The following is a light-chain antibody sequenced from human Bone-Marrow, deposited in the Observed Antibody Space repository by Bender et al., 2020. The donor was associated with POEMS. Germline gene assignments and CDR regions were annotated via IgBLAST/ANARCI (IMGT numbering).Light chain of an antibody. CDR1: DSDIGFYNY. V-gene: IGLV2-14*03. Sequence: QSALTQPASVSGSPGQSITISCTGTDSDIGFYNYVSWYQQHPGRAPKLMMFDVSDRPSGVSDRFSGSESGNTASLTVSDLQADDEADYYCSAYAGYKNYVFGTGTKVTVL. J-gene: IGLJ1*01. CDR3: SAYAGYKNYV. CDR2: DVS.